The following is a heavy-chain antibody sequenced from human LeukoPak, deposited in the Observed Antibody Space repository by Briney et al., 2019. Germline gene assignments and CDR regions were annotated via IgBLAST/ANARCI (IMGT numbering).Heavy chain of an antibody. Sequence: ASVKVSCKASGYTFTSYGISWVRQAPGQGLEWMGWISAYNGNTNYAQKLQGRVTMTTDTSTSTAYMELRSLRSDDTAVYYCARDRREPLDGAYYYYMDVWGKGTTVTVS. CDR3: ARDRREPLDGAYYYYMDV. V-gene: IGHV1-18*01. J-gene: IGHJ6*03. CDR2: ISAYNGNT. CDR1: GYTFTSYG. D-gene: IGHD1-26*01.